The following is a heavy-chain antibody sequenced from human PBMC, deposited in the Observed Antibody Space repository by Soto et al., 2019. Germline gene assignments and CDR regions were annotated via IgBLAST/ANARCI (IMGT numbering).Heavy chain of an antibody. CDR3: ARTRQRIRVFYVDY. CDR1: GGPFNTFG. J-gene: IGHJ4*02. CDR2: IIPKYGTT. D-gene: IGHD2-2*01. V-gene: IGHV1-69*01. Sequence: QVQLMQSGAEVTKPGSSVKVSCKASGGPFNTFGISWVRQAPGQGLEWMGGIIPKYGTTNYARRFQGRVTITADESTTTAYLELSSLRHDDTAIYYCARTRQRIRVFYVDYWGQGTPISVTS.